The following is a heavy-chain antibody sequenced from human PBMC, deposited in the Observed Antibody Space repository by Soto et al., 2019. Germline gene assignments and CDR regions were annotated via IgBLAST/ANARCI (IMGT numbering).Heavy chain of an antibody. J-gene: IGHJ4*02. CDR3: ARGWPEYSSSGGDY. CDR2: INAGNGNT. CDR1: GYTFTSYA. Sequence: QVQLVQSGAEVKKPGASVKVSCKASGYTFTSYAMHWVRQAPGQRLEWMGWINAGNGNTKYSQKFQGRVTITRDTSASTASMELSSLRSEDTAVYYCARGWPEYSSSGGDYWGQGPLVTVSS. D-gene: IGHD6-6*01. V-gene: IGHV1-3*01.